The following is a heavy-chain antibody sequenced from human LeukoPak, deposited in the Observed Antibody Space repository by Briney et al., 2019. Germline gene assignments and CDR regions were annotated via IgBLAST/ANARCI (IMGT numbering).Heavy chain of an antibody. D-gene: IGHD6-13*01. CDR1: GGSIRSSYYY. Sequence: SETLSLTCTVSGGSIRSSYYYWGWIRQPPGKGLEWIGSIYDSGSTYYNPSLKSRVTISVDTSKNQFSLKLNSVTAADTAVYYCARSSSWYKFWFDPWGQGTLVTVSS. CDR2: IYDSGST. J-gene: IGHJ5*02. V-gene: IGHV4-39*01. CDR3: ARSSSWYKFWFDP.